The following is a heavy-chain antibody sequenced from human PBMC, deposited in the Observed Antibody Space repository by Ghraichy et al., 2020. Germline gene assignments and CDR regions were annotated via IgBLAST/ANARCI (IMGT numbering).Heavy chain of an antibody. CDR1: GGSIISYY. CDR2: IYYSGST. D-gene: IGHD6-19*01. J-gene: IGHJ3*02. Sequence: SETLSLTCTVSGGSIISYYWSWIRQPPGKGLEWIGYIYYSGSTNYNPSLKSRVTISADTSKNQFSLKLSSVTAADTAVYYCARHSSGRYDAFDIWGQGTMVTVSS. V-gene: IGHV4-59*01. CDR3: ARHSSGRYDAFDI.